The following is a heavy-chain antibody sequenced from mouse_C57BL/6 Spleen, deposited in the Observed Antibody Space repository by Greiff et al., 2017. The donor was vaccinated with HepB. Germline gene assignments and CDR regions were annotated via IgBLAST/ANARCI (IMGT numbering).Heavy chain of an antibody. D-gene: IGHD1-1*01. V-gene: IGHV1-22*01. CDR2: INPNNGGT. CDR3: ARSYYYGSSHDY. CDR1: GYTFTDYN. Sequence: VQLQQSGPELVKPGASVKMSCKASGYTFTDYNMHWVKQSHGKSLEWIGYINPNNGGTSYNQKFKGKATLTVNKSSSTAYMELRSLTSEDSAVYYCARSYYYGSSHDYWGQGTTLTVSS. J-gene: IGHJ2*01.